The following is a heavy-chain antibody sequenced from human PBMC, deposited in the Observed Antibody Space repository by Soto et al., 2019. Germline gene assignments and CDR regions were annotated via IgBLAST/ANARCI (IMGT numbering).Heavy chain of an antibody. V-gene: IGHV3-23*01. J-gene: IGHJ5*02. Sequence: PGGSLRLSCAASGFTFSTYAMSWVRQAPGKGLEWVSYITGSGDSPRYADSVKGRFTISRDNSRSTLYLQMSSLRGEDTALYYCAKDFYTNGWPGNLNHWGHGTLVTSPQ. D-gene: IGHD6-19*01. CDR1: GFTFSTYA. CDR2: ITGSGDSP. CDR3: AKDFYTNGWPGNLNH.